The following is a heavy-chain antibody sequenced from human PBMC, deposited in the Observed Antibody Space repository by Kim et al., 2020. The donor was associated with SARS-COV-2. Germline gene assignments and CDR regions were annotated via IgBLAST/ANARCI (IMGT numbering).Heavy chain of an antibody. D-gene: IGHD6-19*01. CDR3: AKVDGRYSSGWHGY. J-gene: IGHJ4*02. V-gene: IGHV3-23*01. CDR1: GFTFSSYA. Sequence: GGSLRLSCAASGFTFSSYAMSWVRQAPGKGLEWVSAISGSGGSTYYADSVKGRFTISRDNSKNTLYLQMNSLRAEDTAVYYCAKVDGRYSSGWHGYWGQGTLVTVSS. CDR2: ISGSGGST.